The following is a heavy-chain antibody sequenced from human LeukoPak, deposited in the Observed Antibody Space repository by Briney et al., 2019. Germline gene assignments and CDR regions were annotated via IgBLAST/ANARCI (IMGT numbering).Heavy chain of an antibody. J-gene: IGHJ4*02. D-gene: IGHD6-13*01. CDR2: IYYSGST. Sequence: SETLSLTCTVSGGSISSSSYYWGWIRQPPGKGLELIGSIYYSGSTYYNPSLKSRVTISVDTSKNQFSLKLSSVTAADTAVYYCATIEYSSSWSAPYYFDYWGQGTLVTVSS. V-gene: IGHV4-39*01. CDR1: GGSISSSSYY. CDR3: ATIEYSSSWSAPYYFDY.